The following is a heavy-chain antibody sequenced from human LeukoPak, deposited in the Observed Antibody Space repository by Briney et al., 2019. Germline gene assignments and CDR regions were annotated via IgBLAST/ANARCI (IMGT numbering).Heavy chain of an antibody. CDR2: ISWNSGSI. V-gene: IGHV3-9*01. CDR1: GFTFDDYA. D-gene: IGHD2-15*01. CDR3: AKDITPGGPYCSGGSCYQYYFDY. Sequence: TGGSLRLSCAASGFTFDDYAMHWVRQAPGKGLEWVSGISWNSGSIGYADSVKGRFTISRDNAKNSLYLQMNSLRAEDTALYYCAKDITPGGPYCSGGSCYQYYFDYWGQGTLVTVSS. J-gene: IGHJ4*02.